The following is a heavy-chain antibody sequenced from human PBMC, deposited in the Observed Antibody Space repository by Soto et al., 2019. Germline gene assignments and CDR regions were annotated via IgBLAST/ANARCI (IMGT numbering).Heavy chain of an antibody. J-gene: IGHJ4*02. D-gene: IGHD3-10*01. V-gene: IGHV4-4*02. CDR3: ARASAASMLRGAIIN. Sequence: RSLTCAFSGGSISSDNWWTWVRQPPGKGLEWIGEMYHSGSTNYSPSLKSRVTISVDKSKNQFSLKLTSVTAADTALYYCARASAASMLRGAIINWGQGTLVTVSS. CDR1: GGSISSDNW. CDR2: MYHSGST.